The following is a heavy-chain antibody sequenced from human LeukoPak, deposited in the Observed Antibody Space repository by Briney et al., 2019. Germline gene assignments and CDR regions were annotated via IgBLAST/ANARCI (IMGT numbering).Heavy chain of an antibody. CDR2: ITNSGSTI. D-gene: IGHD3-3*01. V-gene: IGHV3-11*04. J-gene: IGHJ4*02. Sequence: GGSLRLSCAASGFTFSDYYMSWIRQAPGKGLEWVSYITNSGSTIYYADSVKGRFTIYRYNAENSMYPQRNSLRPADTAVYYCERESEIRFLEWLFVFDYWGQGTLVTVSS. CDR1: GFTFSDYY. CDR3: ERESEIRFLEWLFVFDY.